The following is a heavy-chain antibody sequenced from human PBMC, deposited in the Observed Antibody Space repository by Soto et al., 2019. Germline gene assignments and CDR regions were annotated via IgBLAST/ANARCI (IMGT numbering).Heavy chain of an antibody. V-gene: IGHV4-39*01. D-gene: IGHD3-3*01. Sequence: SETLSLTCAVSGGSISSGGYYWGWIRQPPGKGLEWIGSIYYSGSTYYNPSLKSRVTISVDTSKNQFSLKLSSVTAADTAVYYCATTYYDFWSGYSYYYYGMDVWGQGTTVTVSS. CDR2: IYYSGST. J-gene: IGHJ6*02. CDR1: GGSISSGGYY. CDR3: ATTYYDFWSGYSYYYYGMDV.